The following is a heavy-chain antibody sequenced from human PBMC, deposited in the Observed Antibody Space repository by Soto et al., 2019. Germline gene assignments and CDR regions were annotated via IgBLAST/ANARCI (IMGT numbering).Heavy chain of an antibody. J-gene: IGHJ4*02. V-gene: IGHV4-59*01. CDR1: SDSISSYY. CDR3: ARGTSWQLPFDY. D-gene: IGHD6-13*01. CDR2: ISYSGST. Sequence: LSLTCTVSSDSISSYYWSWIRQPPGKRLEWIGYISYSGSTDYNPSLKSRVTISGDTSKNQFSLKVSSVTAADTAVYYCARGTSWQLPFDYWGQGTLVTVSS.